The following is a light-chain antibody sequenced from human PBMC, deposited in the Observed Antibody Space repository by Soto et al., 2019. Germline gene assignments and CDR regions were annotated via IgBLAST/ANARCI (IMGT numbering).Light chain of an antibody. CDR1: PPLSPF. J-gene: IGKJ1*01. CDR3: QKSYRSPPWT. Sequence: DIKVPQYLSSVSASVGESLTISGRVSPPLSPFLNWYQQKPGTAPRLLIYRASSVNSGVPPRFSGSGSGRDFTLTISSLRPEDIATYFCQKSYRSPPWTVGKGTKVDIK. V-gene: IGKV1-39*01. CDR2: RAS.